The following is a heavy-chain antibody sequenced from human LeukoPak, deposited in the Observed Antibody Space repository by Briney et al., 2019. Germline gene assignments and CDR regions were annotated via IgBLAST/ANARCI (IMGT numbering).Heavy chain of an antibody. CDR1: GFTFSSYS. J-gene: IGHJ4*02. D-gene: IGHD6-19*01. V-gene: IGHV3-30-3*01. CDR3: ARDSLSPYSSGRQGGRFFDY. Sequence: GGSLRLSCTASGFTFSSYSMHWVRQAPGKGLEWVSGISYDGSNKYYADSVKGRFTISRDNSKNTLYLQMNSLRAEDTAVYYCARDSLSPYSSGRQGGRFFDYSGQGTLVTVSS. CDR2: ISYDGSNK.